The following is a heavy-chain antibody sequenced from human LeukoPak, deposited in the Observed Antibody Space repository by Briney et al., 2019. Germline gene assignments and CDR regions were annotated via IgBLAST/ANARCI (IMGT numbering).Heavy chain of an antibody. V-gene: IGHV1-2*02. CDR3: ARSGSSGPSAADY. J-gene: IGHJ4*02. CDR2: INPNSGGT. CDR1: GYTFTSYA. Sequence: ASVKVSCKASGYTFTSYAMNWVRQAPGQGLEWMGWINPNSGGTNYAQKFQGRVTMTRDTSISTAYMELSRLRSDDTAVYYCARSGSSGPSAADYWGQGTLVTVSS. D-gene: IGHD3-22*01.